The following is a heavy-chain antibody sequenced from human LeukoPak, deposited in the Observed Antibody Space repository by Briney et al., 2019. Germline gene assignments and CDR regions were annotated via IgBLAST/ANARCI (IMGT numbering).Heavy chain of an antibody. CDR1: GGSFSGYY. J-gene: IGHJ2*01. CDR2: INHSGST. Sequence: SETLSLTCAVYGGSFSGYYWSWIRQPPGKGLEWIGEINHSGSTSYNPSLKSRVTISVDTSKNQFSLKLSSVTAADTAVYYCARGRAGTPSSPFDLWGRGTLVTVSS. CDR3: ARGRAGTPSSPFDL. V-gene: IGHV4-34*01.